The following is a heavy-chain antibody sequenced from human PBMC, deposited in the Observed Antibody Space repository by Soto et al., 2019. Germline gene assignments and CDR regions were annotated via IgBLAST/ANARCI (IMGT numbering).Heavy chain of an antibody. CDR3: ARGNIAAAGMDYYYGMDV. V-gene: IGHV1-69*01. CDR2: IIPIFGTA. Sequence: QVQLVQSGAEVKKPGSSVKVSCKASGGTFSSYAISWVRQAPGQGLEWMGGIIPIFGTANYAQKFQGRVTITADESTSTAYMELSSLRSEDTAVYYCARGNIAAAGMDYYYGMDVWGQGTTVTVSS. D-gene: IGHD6-13*01. J-gene: IGHJ6*02. CDR1: GGTFSSYA.